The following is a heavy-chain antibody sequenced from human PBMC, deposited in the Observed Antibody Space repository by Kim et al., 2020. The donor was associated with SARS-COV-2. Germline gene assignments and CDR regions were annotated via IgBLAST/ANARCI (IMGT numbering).Heavy chain of an antibody. J-gene: IGHJ6*02. CDR3: ARPMVRGVIRGIYYYYYGMDV. D-gene: IGHD3-10*01. CDR2: INPSGGST. Sequence: ASVKVSCKASGYTFTSYYMHWVRQAPGQGLEWMGIINPSGGSTSYAQKFQGRVTMTRDTSTSTVYMELSSLRSEDTAVYYCARPMVRGVIRGIYYYYYGMDVWGQGTTVTVSS. V-gene: IGHV1-46*01. CDR1: GYTFTSYY.